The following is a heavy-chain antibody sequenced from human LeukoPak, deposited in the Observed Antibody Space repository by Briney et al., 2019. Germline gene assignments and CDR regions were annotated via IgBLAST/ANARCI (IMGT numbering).Heavy chain of an antibody. CDR1: GFTVSSNY. D-gene: IGHD3-10*01. CDR3: ARGAFSGGYYRYYGMDV. CDR2: IYSGGST. V-gene: IGHV3-53*01. Sequence: GGSLRLSCAASGFTVSSNYMSWVRQAPGKGLEWVSVIYSGGSTYYADSVKGRFTISRDNSKNTLYLQMNSLRAEDTAVYYCARGAFSGGYYRYYGMDVWGQGPTVTVS. J-gene: IGHJ6*02.